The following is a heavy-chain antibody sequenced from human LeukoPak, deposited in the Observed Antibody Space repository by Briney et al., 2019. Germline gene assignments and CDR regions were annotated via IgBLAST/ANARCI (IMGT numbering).Heavy chain of an antibody. D-gene: IGHD3-22*01. CDR3: ARKRRVGDSSGYSDY. J-gene: IGHJ4*02. CDR2: ISSNGGST. Sequence: GGSLRLSCSASGFTFSSYAMHWVRQAPGKGLEYVSAISSNGGSTYYADSVKGRFTISRDNAKNSLYLQMNSLRAEDTAVYYCARKRRVGDSSGYSDYWGQGTLVTVSS. V-gene: IGHV3-64*04. CDR1: GFTFSSYA.